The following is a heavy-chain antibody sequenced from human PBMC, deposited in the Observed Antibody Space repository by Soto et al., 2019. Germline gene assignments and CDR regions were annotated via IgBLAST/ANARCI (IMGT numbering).Heavy chain of an antibody. D-gene: IGHD6-19*01. CDR1: DDSFRGAEYY. Sequence: TLSLTCTVSDDSFRGAEYYWSWIRQPLGKGPEWIGYTYYNGDTKYNPALRSRVTMSEDTSKNQFSLRLSSVTAADTAVYFCARGPAYIDGWRTFDLWGRGILVTVSS. V-gene: IGHV4-61*08. J-gene: IGHJ4*02. CDR3: ARGPAYIDGWRTFDL. CDR2: TYYNGDT.